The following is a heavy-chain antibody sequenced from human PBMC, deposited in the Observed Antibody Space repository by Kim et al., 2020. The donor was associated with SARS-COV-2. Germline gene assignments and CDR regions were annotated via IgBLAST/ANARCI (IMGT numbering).Heavy chain of an antibody. CDR2: IYYSGST. D-gene: IGHD3-10*01. CDR1: GGSISSYY. V-gene: IGHV4-59*01. Sequence: SETLSLTCTVSGGSISSYYWSWIRQPPGKGLEWIGYIYYSGSTNYNPSLKSRVTISVDTSKNQFSLKLSSVTAADTAVYYCARDSHGSSPGAFDIWGQGTMVTVSS. J-gene: IGHJ3*02. CDR3: ARDSHGSSPGAFDI.